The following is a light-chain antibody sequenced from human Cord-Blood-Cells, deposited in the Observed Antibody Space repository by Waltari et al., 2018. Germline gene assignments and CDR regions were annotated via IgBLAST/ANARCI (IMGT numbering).Light chain of an antibody. Sequence: QSVLTQPPSVSGAPGQRVTISCTGSSSNIGAGYDVHWYQQLPGTAPKLLIYGNSNRPSGVPYRFSGSKSGPSASLAITGLQAEDEADYYCSSYTSSSTFVFGGGTKLTVL. CDR2: GNS. CDR1: SSNIGAGYD. J-gene: IGLJ3*02. CDR3: SSYTSSSTFV. V-gene: IGLV1-40*01.